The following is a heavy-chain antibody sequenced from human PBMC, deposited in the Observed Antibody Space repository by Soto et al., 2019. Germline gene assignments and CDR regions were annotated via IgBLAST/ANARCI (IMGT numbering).Heavy chain of an antibody. D-gene: IGHD5-12*01. CDR1: GFTFGSYA. CDR2: ISGSGGST. Sequence: GGSLRLSCAASGFTFGSYAMSWVRQAPGKGLEWVSAISGSGGSTYYADSVKGRFTISRDNSKNTLYLQMNSLRAEDTAVYYCAKVGGYSGYGYFDYWGQGTLVTVSS. V-gene: IGHV3-23*01. J-gene: IGHJ4*02. CDR3: AKVGGYSGYGYFDY.